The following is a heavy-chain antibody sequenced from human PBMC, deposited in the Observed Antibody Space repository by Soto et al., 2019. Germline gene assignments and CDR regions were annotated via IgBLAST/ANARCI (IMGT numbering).Heavy chain of an antibody. CDR3: AKGRSFSSASWFDY. Sequence: SLRLSCAASGFTFDDYAMNWVRQAPGKGLEWVSGISWNSGSIGYADSVKGRFTISRDNAKNSLYLQMNSLRAEDTALYYCAKGRSFSSASWFDYWGQGTLVTVSS. J-gene: IGHJ4*02. V-gene: IGHV3-9*01. D-gene: IGHD2-2*01. CDR1: GFTFDDYA. CDR2: ISWNSGSI.